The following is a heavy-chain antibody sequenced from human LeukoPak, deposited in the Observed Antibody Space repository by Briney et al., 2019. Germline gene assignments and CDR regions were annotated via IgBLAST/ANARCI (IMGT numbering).Heavy chain of an antibody. Sequence: PSQTLSLTCTVSGGSISSGGYYWRWIRQPPGKGLECIGYIYHSGSTYYNPSLKSRVTISVDRSKNQFSLKLSSVTAADTAVYYCARCHLRYYFDYWGQGTLVTVSS. CDR1: GGSISSGGYY. V-gene: IGHV4-30-2*01. CDR3: ARCHLRYYFDY. J-gene: IGHJ4*02. CDR2: IYHSGST. D-gene: IGHD3-16*01.